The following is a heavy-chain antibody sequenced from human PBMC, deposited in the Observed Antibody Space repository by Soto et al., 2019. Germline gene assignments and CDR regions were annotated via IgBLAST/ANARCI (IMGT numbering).Heavy chain of an antibody. CDR3: ARGEQYSGRIFDY. CDR1: GDSVSSNSAG. D-gene: IGHD1-26*01. J-gene: IGHJ4*01. CDR2: TYYRSKWYY. V-gene: IGHV6-1*01. Sequence: QVQLQQSGPGLVKPSQTLSLTCAITGDSVSSNSAGWSWVRQSPSRGLEWLGRTYYRSKWYYEYAVSVRGRMTINPDTSNNQFSLQLTSVTPEDTAVYFCARGEQYSGRIFDYWGQGTLVTVSS.